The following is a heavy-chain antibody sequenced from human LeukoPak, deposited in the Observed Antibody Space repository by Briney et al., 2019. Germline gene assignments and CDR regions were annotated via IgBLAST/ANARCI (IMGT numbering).Heavy chain of an antibody. V-gene: IGHV1-2*06. CDR3: ARDLYYYDSSGYSTFDY. CDR2: INPNSGGT. D-gene: IGHD3-22*01. Sequence: ASVKVSCKASGYTFTGYYMHWVRQAPGQALEWMGRINPNSGGTNYAQKFQGKVTMTRDTSISTAYMELSRLRSDDTAVYYCARDLYYYDSSGYSTFDYWGQGTLVTVSS. CDR1: GYTFTGYY. J-gene: IGHJ4*02.